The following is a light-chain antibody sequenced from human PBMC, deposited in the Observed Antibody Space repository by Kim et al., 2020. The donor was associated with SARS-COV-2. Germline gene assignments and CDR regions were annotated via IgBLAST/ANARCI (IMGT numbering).Light chain of an antibody. CDR2: GKN. J-gene: IGLJ2*01. CDR3: NSRGSNDNVL. V-gene: IGLV3-19*01. Sequence: SSELTQDPAMSVALGQTVRITCQGDSLRSYYATWYQQKPGQAPIVVIYGKNNRHSGIPDRFSGSSSGDTASLIITGTQAGDEADYYCNSRGSNDNVLFGGGTKLTVL. CDR1: SLRSYY.